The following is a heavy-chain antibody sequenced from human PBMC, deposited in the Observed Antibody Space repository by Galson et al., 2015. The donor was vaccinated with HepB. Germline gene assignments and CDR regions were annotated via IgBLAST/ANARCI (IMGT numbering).Heavy chain of an antibody. D-gene: IGHD2-15*01. CDR3: ARVRGYCSGGTCYPESFYFDS. Sequence: SETLSLTCIVSGVSISSYYWTWIRRPPGKGLEWIEYIYSTGSTNYNPSLRSRVTMSIDRSSNNLSLKLSSVTAADTAVYYCARVRGYCSGGTCYPESFYFDSWGQGTLVTVSS. CDR1: GVSISSYY. V-gene: IGHV4-59*01. CDR2: IYSTGST. J-gene: IGHJ4*02.